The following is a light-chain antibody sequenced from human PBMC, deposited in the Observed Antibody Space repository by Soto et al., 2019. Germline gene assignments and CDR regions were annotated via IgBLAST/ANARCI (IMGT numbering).Light chain of an antibody. CDR1: QRISTW. J-gene: IGKJ1*01. CDR2: DAT. CDR3: QQYSSYWT. V-gene: IGKV1-5*01. Sequence: IQMTQSPATLSASFGDGVTLPWRASQRISTWLAWYQQKPGKAPKLLIHDATSLESGVPSRFSGSGSGTEFTLTISSLKPDDFATYYCQQYSSYWTFAQGTKVDIK.